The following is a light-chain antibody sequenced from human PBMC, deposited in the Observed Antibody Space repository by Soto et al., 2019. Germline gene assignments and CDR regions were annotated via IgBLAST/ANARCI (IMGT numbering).Light chain of an antibody. J-gene: IGKJ2*01. V-gene: IGKV1-5*01. CDR1: QSISTW. CDR2: DAA. Sequence: DVQMTQSPSTLSASVGDRVTITCRASQSISTWLAWYQQKPVKAPKLLISDAASLERGVPSRFSGSGSGTDFTLNISSLQPDDFATYSCQQYYSYVYTFGQGTKLEIK. CDR3: QQYYSYVYT.